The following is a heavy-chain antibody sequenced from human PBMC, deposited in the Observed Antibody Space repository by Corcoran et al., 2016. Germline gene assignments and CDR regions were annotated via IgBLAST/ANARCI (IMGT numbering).Heavy chain of an antibody. D-gene: IGHD3-16*01. CDR3: TRGMGGYGMDV. J-gene: IGHJ6*02. V-gene: IGHV3-73*02. CDR1: GFTFSDSA. CDR2: IRSRPNSYAQ. Sequence: EVQLVESGGDLVQPGGSLRLSCAASGFTFSDSAIHWVRQASGTGLEWVGRIRSRPNSYAQAYAASLGGRFTISRDDSKKTAYLQMNILKPEDTAVYYCTRGMGGYGMDVWGQGTTVTVSS.